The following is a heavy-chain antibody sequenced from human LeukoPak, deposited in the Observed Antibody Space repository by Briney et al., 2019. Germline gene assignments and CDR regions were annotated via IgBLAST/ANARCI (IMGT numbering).Heavy chain of an antibody. V-gene: IGHV3-7*01. D-gene: IGHD3-10*01. CDR3: ARGRGLDY. CDR1: GFTFSNYW. Sequence: GGSLRLSCAASGFTFSNYWMSWVRPAPGRGLECVASIKQDGSEKHYVDSVKGRFSISRDNAQTSLYRQRNSLRAEDTAMYYCARGRGLDYWGQGTLVTVSS. J-gene: IGHJ4*02. CDR2: IKQDGSEK.